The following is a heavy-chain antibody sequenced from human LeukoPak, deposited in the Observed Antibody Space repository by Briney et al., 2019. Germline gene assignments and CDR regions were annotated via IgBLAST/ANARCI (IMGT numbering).Heavy chain of an antibody. Sequence: SVKVSCKASGGTFSSYAISWVRQAPGQGLEWMGGIIPIFGTPNYAQKFQGRVTITADESTSTAYTELSSLRSEDTAVYYCARGYSYGCTDYWGQGTLVTVSS. CDR1: GGTFSSYA. CDR3: ARGYSYGCTDY. CDR2: IIPIFGTP. D-gene: IGHD5-18*01. J-gene: IGHJ4*02. V-gene: IGHV1-69*01.